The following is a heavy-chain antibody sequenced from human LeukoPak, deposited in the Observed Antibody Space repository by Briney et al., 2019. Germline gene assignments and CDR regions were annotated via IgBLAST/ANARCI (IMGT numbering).Heavy chain of an antibody. CDR3: ARVTGYRIEDYFDY. J-gene: IGHJ4*02. Sequence: SETLSLTCAVYGGSFSGYYWSWIRQPPGKGLEWIGEINHSGSTNYNPSLKSRVTISVDTSKNQFSLKLSSVTAADTAVYYCARVTGYRIEDYFDYWGQGILVTVSS. CDR1: GGSFSGYY. D-gene: IGHD6-13*01. CDR2: INHSGST. V-gene: IGHV4-34*01.